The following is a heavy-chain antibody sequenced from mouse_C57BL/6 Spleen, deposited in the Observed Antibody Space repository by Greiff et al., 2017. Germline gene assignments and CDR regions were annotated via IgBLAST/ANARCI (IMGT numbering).Heavy chain of an antibody. CDR1: GYSITSGYY. J-gene: IGHJ4*01. V-gene: IGHV3-6*01. D-gene: IGHD2-3*01. CDR2: ISYDGSN. CDR3: ARTYDRYYYAMDY. Sequence: EVQLQQSGPGLVKPSQSLSLTCSVTGYSITSGYYWNWIRQFPGNKLEWMGYISYDGSNNYNPSLKNRISITRDTSKNQFFLKLNSVTTEDTATYYCARTYDRYYYAMDYWGQGTSVTVSS.